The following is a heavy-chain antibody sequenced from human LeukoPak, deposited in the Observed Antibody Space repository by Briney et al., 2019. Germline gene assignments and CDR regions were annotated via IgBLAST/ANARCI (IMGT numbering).Heavy chain of an antibody. V-gene: IGHV3-48*04. J-gene: IGHJ4*02. CDR3: ARVRSGYYADY. CDR1: GFTFSGYS. CDR2: ISSGSGTI. D-gene: IGHD5-12*01. Sequence: GGSLRLSCTASGFTFSGYSMNWVRQAPGKGLEWLSYISSGSGTIYYADSVKGRFTIFRDNAKNSLYLQMNSLRAEDTAVYYCARVRSGYYADYWGQGTLVTVSS.